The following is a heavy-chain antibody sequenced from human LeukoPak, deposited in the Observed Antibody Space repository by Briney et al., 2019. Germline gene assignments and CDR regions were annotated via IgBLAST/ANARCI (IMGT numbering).Heavy chain of an antibody. CDR3: AREPRNVFDY. V-gene: IGHV4-39*07. CDR2: IYYSGNT. D-gene: IGHD2-8*01. J-gene: IGHJ4*02. CDR1: GDSISSSSYY. Sequence: PSETLSLTCTVSGDSISSSSYYWDWIRQPPGKGLEWIGIIYYSGNTYYNPSLKSRVTISVDTSKNQFSLKLSSVTAADTAMYYCAREPRNVFDYWGQGTLVTVSS.